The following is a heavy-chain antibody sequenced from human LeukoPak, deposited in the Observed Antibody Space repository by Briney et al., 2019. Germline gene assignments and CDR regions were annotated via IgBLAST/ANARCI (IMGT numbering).Heavy chain of an antibody. CDR2: INPDSGGT. CDR3: ARGTLTAPRSAFDI. J-gene: IGHJ3*02. CDR1: GYTFTSSA. Sequence: ASVKVSCKASGYTFTSSALNWVRQAPGQGLEWMGWINPDSGGTHYAQNFQGWVTMTRDTSISTAYMELSRLRSDDTAVYYCARGTLTAPRSAFDIWGQGTMVTVSS. V-gene: IGHV1-2*04. D-gene: IGHD1-14*01.